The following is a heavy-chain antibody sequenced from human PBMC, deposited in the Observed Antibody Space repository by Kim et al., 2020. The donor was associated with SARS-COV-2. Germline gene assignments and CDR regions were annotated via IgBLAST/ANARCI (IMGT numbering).Heavy chain of an antibody. CDR2: ISYDGSNK. D-gene: IGHD2-2*02. V-gene: IGHV3-30*04. CDR1: GFTFSSYA. J-gene: IGHJ6*02. Sequence: GGSLRLSCAASGFTFSSYAMHWVRQAPGKGLEWVAVISYDGSNKYYADSVKGRFTISRDNSKNTLYLQMNSLRAEDTAVYYCAREYRVNYYYYYGMDVWGQGTTVTVSS. CDR3: AREYRVNYYYYYGMDV.